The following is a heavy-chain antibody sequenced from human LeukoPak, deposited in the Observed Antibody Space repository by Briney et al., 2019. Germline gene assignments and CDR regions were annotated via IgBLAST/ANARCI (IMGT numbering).Heavy chain of an antibody. Sequence: SETLSLTCTVPGGSISSSSYYWGWIRQPPGKGLEWIGSIYYSGSTYYNPSLKSRVTISVDTSKNQFSLKLSSVTAADTAVYYCARRNHIVVVPAAPWDYWGQGTLVTVSS. J-gene: IGHJ4*02. CDR3: ARRNHIVVVPAAPWDY. D-gene: IGHD2-2*01. CDR2: IYYSGST. CDR1: GGSISSSSYY. V-gene: IGHV4-39*01.